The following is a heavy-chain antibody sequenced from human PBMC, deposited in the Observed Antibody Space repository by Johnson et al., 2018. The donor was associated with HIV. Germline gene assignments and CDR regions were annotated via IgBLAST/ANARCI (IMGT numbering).Heavy chain of an antibody. Sequence: HVQLVESGGGVVQPGRSLRLSCAASGFTFSNAWMTWVRQAPGKGLEWVAVISYDGNNKYYADSVKGRFTISRDNSKNTLYLQLNSLRAEDTAVYYCARYCSGGSCYSVWQKNYAFDIWGQGTMVTVSS. CDR1: GFTFSNAW. V-gene: IGHV3-30-3*01. J-gene: IGHJ3*02. CDR3: ARYCSGGSCYSVWQKNYAFDI. CDR2: ISYDGNNK. D-gene: IGHD2-15*01.